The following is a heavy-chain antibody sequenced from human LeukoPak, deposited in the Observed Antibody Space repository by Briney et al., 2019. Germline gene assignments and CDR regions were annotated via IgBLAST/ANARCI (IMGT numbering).Heavy chain of an antibody. CDR3: AKGPLGATMIVVAHWRFDY. V-gene: IGHV3-23*01. Sequence: PGGSLRLSCAASGFTFSSYAMSWVRQAPGKGLEWVSAISGSGGSTYYADPVKGRFTISRDNSKNTLYLQMNSLRAEDTAVYYCAKGPLGATMIVVAHWRFDYWGQGTLVTVSS. D-gene: IGHD3-22*01. CDR1: GFTFSSYA. CDR2: ISGSGGST. J-gene: IGHJ4*02.